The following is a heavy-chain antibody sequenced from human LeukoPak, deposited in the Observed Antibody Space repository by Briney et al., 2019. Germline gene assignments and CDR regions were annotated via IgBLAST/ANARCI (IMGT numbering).Heavy chain of an antibody. CDR2: IRAYNAKT. V-gene: IGHV1-18*01. D-gene: IGHD3/OR15-3a*01. CDR1: GYSFTSYY. Sequence: ASVKVSCKTSGYSFTSYYINWVRQAPGQGLEWMGWIRAYNAKTRYTQELQGRVTMTIDTSTTTAYMELRSLKSDDTAVYYCARARDFWTCYEPYYDYWGQGTLVTVSS. J-gene: IGHJ4*02. CDR3: ARARDFWTCYEPYYDY.